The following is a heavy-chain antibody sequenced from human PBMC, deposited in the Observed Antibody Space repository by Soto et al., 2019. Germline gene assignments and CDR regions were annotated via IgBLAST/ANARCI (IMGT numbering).Heavy chain of an antibody. CDR1: GFKFRDYG. J-gene: IGHJ4*02. Sequence: GGSLRLSCEASGFKFRDYGIHWVRQAPGKGLEWVAVVSYDGNKAYYGDSVKGRFTISRDNSKNSVSLQMDSLRAEDTAVYYCARDGITMIRGLTVFDFWGQGTLVTVSS. CDR2: VSYDGNKA. D-gene: IGHD3-10*01. V-gene: IGHV3-30*03. CDR3: ARDGITMIRGLTVFDF.